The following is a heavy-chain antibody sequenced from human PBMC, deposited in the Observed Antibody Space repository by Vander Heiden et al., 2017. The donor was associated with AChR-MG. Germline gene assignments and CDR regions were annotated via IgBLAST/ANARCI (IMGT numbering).Heavy chain of an antibody. CDR3: AKTGSGSSDY. V-gene: IGHV3-23*01. D-gene: IGHD3-10*01. Sequence: EVQLLESGGGLVQPGGSLRLYCAASGLTFSSFARSWVGQCPGKGLEWVSAISGSGGSTYYADSVKGRFTISRDNSKNTLYLQMNSLRAEDTAVYYCAKTGSGSSDYWGQGTLVTVSS. CDR2: ISGSGGST. J-gene: IGHJ4*02. CDR1: GLTFSSFA.